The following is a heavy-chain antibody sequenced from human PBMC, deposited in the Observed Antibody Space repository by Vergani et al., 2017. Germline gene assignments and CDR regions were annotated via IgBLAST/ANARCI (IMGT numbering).Heavy chain of an antibody. V-gene: IGHV3-21*06. CDR1: GFTSSAFS. CDR3: ARDCTSGGCPDNYGMDV. Sequence: VQLVESGGGLVKPGGSLRLSCAASGFTSSAFSMSWARQAPGKGLEWVAFIGSSGPYINYADSVKGRFIISRDNTNNSLFLQLRSLRAEDAAVYYCARDCTSGGCPDNYGMDVWGQGATVTVSS. J-gene: IGHJ6*02. CDR2: IGSSGPYI. D-gene: IGHD2-8*01.